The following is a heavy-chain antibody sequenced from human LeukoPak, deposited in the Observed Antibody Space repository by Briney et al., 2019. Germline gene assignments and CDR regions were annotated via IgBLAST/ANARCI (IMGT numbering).Heavy chain of an antibody. D-gene: IGHD2/OR15-2a*01. Sequence: NPSETLSLTCTVSGGSISSGSYYWSWIRQPAGKGLEWIGRIYTSGSTNYNPSLKSRVSMSLDTSKNQFSLNLTSVTAADTAVYYCTRDVFFRAHNWFDPWGQGTLVTVSS. J-gene: IGHJ5*02. CDR3: TRDVFFRAHNWFDP. V-gene: IGHV4-61*02. CDR2: IYTSGST. CDR1: GGSISSGSYY.